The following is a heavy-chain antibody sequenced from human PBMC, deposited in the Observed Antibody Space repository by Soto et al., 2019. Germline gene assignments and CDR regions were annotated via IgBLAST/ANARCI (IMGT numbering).Heavy chain of an antibody. D-gene: IGHD1-26*01. J-gene: IGHJ1*01. CDR2: ISAYNGNT. V-gene: IGHV1-18*01. Sequence: GASVKVSCKASGYTFTSYGISWVRQAPGQGLEWMGWISAYNGNTNYAQKLQGRVTMTTDTSTSTANMEMRSLRSDDTTVNYSARVLGLLDLYLVHSEYFQHWGQGTLVTVSS. CDR3: ARVLGLLDLYLVHSEYFQH. CDR1: GYTFTSYG.